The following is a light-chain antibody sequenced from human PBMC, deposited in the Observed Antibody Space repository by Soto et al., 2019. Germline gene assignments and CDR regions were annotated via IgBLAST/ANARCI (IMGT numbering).Light chain of an antibody. Sequence: QAVVTQPASVSGSPGQSITISCTGTSSDVGGYNYVSWYQQHPGKAPKLMIYDVSYRPSGVSNRFSGSKSGNTASLTISGLQAEDEADYYCSSYTSSSTPRVFGGGTQLTVL. CDR1: SSDVGGYNY. CDR2: DVS. CDR3: SSYTSSSTPRV. V-gene: IGLV2-14*01. J-gene: IGLJ3*02.